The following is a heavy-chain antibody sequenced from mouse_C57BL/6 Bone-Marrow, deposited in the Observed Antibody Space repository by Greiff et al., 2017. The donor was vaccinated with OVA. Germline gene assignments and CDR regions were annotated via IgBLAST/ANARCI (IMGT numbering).Heavy chain of an antibody. V-gene: IGHV7-1*01. CDR1: GFTFSDFY. CDR3: ARDAPYYGSSGDYAMDY. J-gene: IGHJ4*01. D-gene: IGHD1-1*01. CDR2: SRNKANDYTT. Sequence: EVNVVESGGGLVQSGRSLRLSCATSGFTFSDFYMEWVRQAPGKGLEWIAASRNKANDYTTEYSASVKGRFIVSRDTSQSILYLQMNALRAEDTAIYYCARDAPYYGSSGDYAMDYWGQGTSVTVSS.